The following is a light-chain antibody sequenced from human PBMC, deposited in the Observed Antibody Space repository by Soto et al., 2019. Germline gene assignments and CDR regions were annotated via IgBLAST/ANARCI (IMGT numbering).Light chain of an antibody. J-gene: IGLJ1*01. CDR2: LNSDGSH. CDR3: QTWGTGIHYV. V-gene: IGLV4-69*01. CDR1: SGHSSYA. Sequence: QLVLTQSPSASASLGASVKLTCTLSSGHSSYAIAWHQQQPEKGPRYLMKLNSDGSHCKGDGIPDRFSGSSSGAERYLPISSLQSEDEADYYCQTWGTGIHYVFGTGTKLTVL.